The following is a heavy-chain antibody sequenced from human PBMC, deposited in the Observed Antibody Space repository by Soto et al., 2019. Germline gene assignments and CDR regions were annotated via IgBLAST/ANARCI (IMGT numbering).Heavy chain of an antibody. CDR2: TSYDGTNK. CDR1: GFTFSTHG. Sequence: GSLGLSCYVSGFTFSTHGMHWVRQAPGKGLEWVAGTSYDGTNKYYARSVQGRFTISRENSMKTLYLQMNSLRTEDTAVYYCAKDLSGARWYYDALDVWGQGTTVTVSS. D-gene: IGHD2-15*01. J-gene: IGHJ6*02. V-gene: IGHV3-30*18. CDR3: AKDLSGARWYYDALDV.